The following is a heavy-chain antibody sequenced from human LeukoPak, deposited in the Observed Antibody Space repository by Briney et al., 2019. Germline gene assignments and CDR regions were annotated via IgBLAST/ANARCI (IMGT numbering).Heavy chain of an antibody. CDR1: GYTFTSYG. V-gene: IGHV1-18*01. CDR3: ARHKLPYYDSSGYYSY. D-gene: IGHD3-22*01. CDR2: ISAYNGNT. Sequence: ASVKVSCKASGYTFTSYGISWVRQALGQGLEWMGWISAYNGNTNYAQKLQGRVTMTTDTSTSAAYMELRSLRSDDTAVYYCARHKLPYYDSSGYYSYWGQGTLVTVSS. J-gene: IGHJ4*02.